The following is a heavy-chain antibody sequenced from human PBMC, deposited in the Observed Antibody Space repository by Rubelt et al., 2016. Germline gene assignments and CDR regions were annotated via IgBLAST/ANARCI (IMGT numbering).Heavy chain of an antibody. Sequence: QLQLQESGPGLVKPSETLSLTCTVSVGSISSSSYYWGWIRQPPGKGLEWIGSIYYSGGTYYNPSLKSGVTISVDTSKNQFSLTLSSVTAADTAVYYCARTITMVRGGRNWFDPWGQGTLVTVSS. J-gene: IGHJ5*02. D-gene: IGHD3-10*01. CDR1: VGSISSSSYY. CDR3: ARTITMVRGGRNWFDP. CDR2: IYYSGGT. V-gene: IGHV4-39*01.